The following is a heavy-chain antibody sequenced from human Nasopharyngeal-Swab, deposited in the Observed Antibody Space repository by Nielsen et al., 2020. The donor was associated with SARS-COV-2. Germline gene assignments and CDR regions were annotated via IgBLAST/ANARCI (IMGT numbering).Heavy chain of an antibody. V-gene: IGHV3-9*01. CDR2: ISWNSGSI. Sequence: GGSLRLSCAASGFTFDDYAMHWVRQAPGKGLEWVSGISWNSGSIGYADSVKGRFTISRDNAKNSLYLQMNSLRAEGTALYYCAKYGRAFDIWGQGTMVTVSS. CDR3: AKYGRAFDI. J-gene: IGHJ3*02. CDR1: GFTFDDYA.